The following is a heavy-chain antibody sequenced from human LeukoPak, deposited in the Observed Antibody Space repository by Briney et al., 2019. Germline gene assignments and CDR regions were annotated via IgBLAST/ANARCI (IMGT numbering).Heavy chain of an antibody. Sequence: PSETLSLTCAVYGGSFSGLYWSWIRQPPGKGLEWIGEMKDGGSTNYNPSLESRVTLSLDTSKNQFSLKLTSVTAADTAVYYCATSLYCGTGCLWGQGTMVTVSS. CDR1: GGSFSGLY. D-gene: IGHD2-21*01. J-gene: IGHJ3*01. V-gene: IGHV4-34*01. CDR2: MKDGGST. CDR3: ATSLYCGTGCL.